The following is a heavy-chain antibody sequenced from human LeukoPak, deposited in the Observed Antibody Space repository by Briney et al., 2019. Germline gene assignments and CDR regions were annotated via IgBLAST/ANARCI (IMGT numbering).Heavy chain of an antibody. CDR1: GFTFSSYW. Sequence: GGSLTLSCAASGFTFSSYWMHWVRQAPGKVLVWVSRINSVGSGTSYADSVKGRFTISRDNSKNTLYLQMNSLRTEDTAVYYCARAYSSSWYFNWFDPWGQGTLVTVSS. J-gene: IGHJ5*02. CDR2: INSVGSGT. V-gene: IGHV3-74*01. CDR3: ARAYSSSWYFNWFDP. D-gene: IGHD6-13*01.